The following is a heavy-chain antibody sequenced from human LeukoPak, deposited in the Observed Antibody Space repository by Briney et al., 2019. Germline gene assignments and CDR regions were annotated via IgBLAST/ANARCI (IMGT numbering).Heavy chain of an antibody. V-gene: IGHV3-7*03. CDR3: AKSRSGSANWALQIFDN. CDR1: GFTFSSYA. CDR2: IHQHGSKE. J-gene: IGHJ4*02. D-gene: IGHD1-1*01. Sequence: GGSLRLSCAASGFTFSSYAMSWVRQAPGKGLEWVANIHQHGSKENYVDSVKGRFTISRDNAKNSIYLQMNSLRAEDTAVYFCAKSRSGSANWALQIFDNWGQGTLVTVSS.